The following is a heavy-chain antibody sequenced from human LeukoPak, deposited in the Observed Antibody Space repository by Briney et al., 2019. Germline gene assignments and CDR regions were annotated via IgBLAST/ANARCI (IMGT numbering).Heavy chain of an antibody. V-gene: IGHV4-34*01. Sequence: SETLSLTCSVYGGSITAYYWSWIRQPPGKGLEWIGEINHSRGTKYNPSLESRVTILLDASKNEFSLNLNSVTAADTAVYYCAREDYYFDSWGQGTLDTVSS. CDR3: AREDYYFDS. CDR1: GGSITAYY. CDR2: INHSRGT. J-gene: IGHJ4*02.